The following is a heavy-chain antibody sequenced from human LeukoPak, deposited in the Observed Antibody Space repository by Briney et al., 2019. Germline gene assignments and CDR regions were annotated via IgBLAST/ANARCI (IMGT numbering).Heavy chain of an antibody. J-gene: IGHJ4*02. D-gene: IGHD6-13*01. V-gene: IGHV3-64D*09. CDR1: GFTFSSYT. CDR2: ISPNGGST. CDR3: VKTIAVAGNFDY. Sequence: AGGSVRLSCSASGFTFSSYTMHWVRQAPGKGLEYVSAISPNGGSTYYGDSVKGRFTISRDNSKKTLYLQMSSLRAEDTAVYYCVKTIAVAGNFDYWGQGTLVTVS.